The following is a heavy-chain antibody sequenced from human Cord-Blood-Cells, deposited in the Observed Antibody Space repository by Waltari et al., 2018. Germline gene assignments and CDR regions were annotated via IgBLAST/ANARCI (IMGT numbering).Heavy chain of an antibody. D-gene: IGHD1-26*01. V-gene: IGHV3-30*04. CDR2: VSYDGSTK. CDR1: GFTFSSYA. J-gene: IGHJ4*02. CDR3: APSGGDPGYFDY. Sequence: QVQLVESGGGVVQPGRSLRLSCAASGFTFSSYAMHWVRQAPGKGLEWVAVVSYDGSTKDYADSVEGRFTISRDNSKNTLYLQMNSLRAEDTAVYYCAPSGGDPGYFDYWGQGTLVTVSS.